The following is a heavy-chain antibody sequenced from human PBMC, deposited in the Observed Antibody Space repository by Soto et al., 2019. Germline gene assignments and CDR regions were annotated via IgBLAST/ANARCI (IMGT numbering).Heavy chain of an antibody. D-gene: IGHD2-15*01. Sequence: QVQLVQSGAEVKKPGSSVKVSCKASGGTFSSHPISWVRQAPGQGLEWMGGIIPMFGTTNYAPKFQGRVTITADESTGAAYMELKSLRSEDTAVYYCARDRVVLQFHGRAFHGMDVWGQGTTVTVSS. J-gene: IGHJ6*02. V-gene: IGHV1-69*12. CDR1: GGTFSSHP. CDR2: IIPMFGTT. CDR3: ARDRVVLQFHGRAFHGMDV.